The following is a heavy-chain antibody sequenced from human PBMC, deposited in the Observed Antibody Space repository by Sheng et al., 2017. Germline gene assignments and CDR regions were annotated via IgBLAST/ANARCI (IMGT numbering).Heavy chain of an antibody. CDR2: ISYDGSNK. Sequence: QVQLVESGGGVVQPGRSLRLSCAASGFTFRSYAMHWVRQAPGKGLEWVAVISYDGSNKYYADSVKGRFTISRDNSKNTLYLQMDSLRAEDTAVYYCARDEISGAYCGGDCYSRIDYWGQGTLVTVSS. D-gene: IGHD2-21*02. J-gene: IGHJ4*02. V-gene: IGHV3-30*04. CDR3: ARDEISGAYCGGDCYSRIDY. CDR1: GFTFRSYA.